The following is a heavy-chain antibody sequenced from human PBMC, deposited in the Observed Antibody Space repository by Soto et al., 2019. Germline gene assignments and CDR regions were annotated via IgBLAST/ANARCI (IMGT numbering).Heavy chain of an antibody. CDR1: GGTFSSYA. V-gene: IGHV1-69*12. Sequence: QVQLVQSGAEVKKPGSSVKVSCKASGGTFSSYAISWVRQAPGQGLEWMGGIIPIFGTANYAQKFQGRVTITADESTSTAYMELSSLRSEDTAVYYCARDRIAAAQVPYRNTQIKYNWFDPWGQGTLVTVSS. CDR2: IIPIFGTA. D-gene: IGHD6-13*01. CDR3: ARDRIAAAQVPYRNTQIKYNWFDP. J-gene: IGHJ5*02.